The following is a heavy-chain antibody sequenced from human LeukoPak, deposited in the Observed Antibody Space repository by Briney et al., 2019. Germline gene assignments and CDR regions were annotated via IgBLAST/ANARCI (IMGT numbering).Heavy chain of an antibody. CDR3: ARTGDYDFWSGYHFYYYYYMDV. D-gene: IGHD3-3*01. Sequence: GGSLRLSCTVSGFTFSSYSMNWVRQAPGKGLEWVSSINSNSSYIYYADSLKGRFTISRDNAKNSLYLQMNSLRAEDTAVYYCARTGDYDFWSGYHFYYYYYMDVWGKGTTVTVSS. V-gene: IGHV3-21*01. CDR2: INSNSSYI. CDR1: GFTFSSYS. J-gene: IGHJ6*03.